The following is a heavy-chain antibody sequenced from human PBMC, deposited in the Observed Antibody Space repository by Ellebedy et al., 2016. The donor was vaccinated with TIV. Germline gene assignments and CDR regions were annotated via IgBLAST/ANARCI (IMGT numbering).Heavy chain of an antibody. CDR2: IYYSGST. CDR1: GGSISSYY. CDR3: ARHGRANIDY. Sequence: SETLSLTCTVSGGSISSYYWSWIRQPPGKGLEWIGYIYYSGSTNYNPSLKSRVTISVDTSKNQFSLKLSSVTAADTAVYYCARHGRANIDYWGQGTLVTVSS. V-gene: IGHV4-59*08. J-gene: IGHJ4*02. D-gene: IGHD4/OR15-4a*01.